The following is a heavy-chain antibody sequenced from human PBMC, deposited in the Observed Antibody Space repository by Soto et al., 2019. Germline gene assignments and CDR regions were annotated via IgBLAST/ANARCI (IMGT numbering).Heavy chain of an antibody. CDR2: IGFDGNSK. J-gene: IGHJ3*02. V-gene: IGHV3-33*01. Sequence: QVQLVESGGGVVQPGRSLRLSCAASGFTFSRYGMNWVRQAPGKGLEWVAGIGFDGNSKYYADSVKGRLTISRDNSKSTLYVQMNSLRVEDTAVYYCARDRVSYSGYGEAFDIWGQGTMVTVSS. CDR1: GFTFSRYG. CDR3: ARDRVSYSGYGEAFDI. D-gene: IGHD5-12*01.